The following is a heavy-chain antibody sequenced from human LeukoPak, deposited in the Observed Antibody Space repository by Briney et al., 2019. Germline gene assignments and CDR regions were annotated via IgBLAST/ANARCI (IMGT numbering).Heavy chain of an antibody. CDR3: ARETYDVLTGYPTFTLYYYMDV. V-gene: IGHV4-61*02. Sequence: SETLSLTCTVSGVSISSGSYYWSWIRQPAGKGLEWIGRIYTSESTNYNPSLKSRVTISVDTPKKQFSLKLSSVTAADTAIYYCARETYDVLTGYPTFTLYYYMDVWGKGSSVTVSS. J-gene: IGHJ6*03. CDR1: GVSISSGSYY. CDR2: IYTSEST. D-gene: IGHD3-9*01.